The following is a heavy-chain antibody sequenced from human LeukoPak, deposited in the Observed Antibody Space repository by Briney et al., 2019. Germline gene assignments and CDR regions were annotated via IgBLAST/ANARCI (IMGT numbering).Heavy chain of an antibody. J-gene: IGHJ4*02. Sequence: GGSLRLSCVVSGFTFDDYAMHWVRQGPGKGLEWVSLISGDGGRTYDADSVKGRCTISRDNSKNSLYLEMNSLRTEDTALYYCAKDILSGFYETFDYWGQGTLVTVSS. D-gene: IGHD6-19*01. V-gene: IGHV3-43*02. CDR1: GFTFDDYA. CDR3: AKDILSGFYETFDY. CDR2: ISGDGGRT.